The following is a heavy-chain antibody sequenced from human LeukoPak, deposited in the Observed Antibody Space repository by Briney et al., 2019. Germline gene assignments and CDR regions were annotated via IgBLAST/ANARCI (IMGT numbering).Heavy chain of an antibody. CDR3: ARLIVDTVVTILSDAFDI. V-gene: IGHV1-2*02. CDR1: GYTFTGHY. Sequence: ASVKVSCKASGYTFTGHYMHWVRQAPGQGLEWMGWINPNSGGTNYAQKFQGRVTMTRDTSISTAYMELSRLSSDDTAVYYCARLIVDTVVTILSDAFDIWGQGTMVTVSS. J-gene: IGHJ3*02. D-gene: IGHD5-12*01. CDR2: INPNSGGT.